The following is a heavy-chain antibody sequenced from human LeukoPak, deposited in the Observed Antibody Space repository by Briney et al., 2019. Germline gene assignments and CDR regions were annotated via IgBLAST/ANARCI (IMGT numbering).Heavy chain of an antibody. CDR3: ARSPYDWNYGDY. V-gene: IGHV3-23*01. J-gene: IGHJ4*02. Sequence: GVSLRLSCAASGFSFSDAWMTWVRQAPGKGLEWVSAISGSGGSTYYADSVKGRFTISRDNSKNTLYLQMNSLRAEDTAVYYCARSPYDWNYGDYWGQGTLVTVSS. D-gene: IGHD1-20*01. CDR1: GFSFSDAW. CDR2: ISGSGGST.